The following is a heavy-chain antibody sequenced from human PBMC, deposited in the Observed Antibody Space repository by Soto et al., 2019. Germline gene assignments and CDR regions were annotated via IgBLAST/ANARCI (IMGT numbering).Heavy chain of an antibody. V-gene: IGHV3-23*01. Sequence: GGSLRLSCAASGFTFSSYAMSWVRQAPGKGLEWVSAISGSGGSTYYADSVKGRFTISRDNSKNTLYLQMNSLRAEDTAVYNCATDYDILTGYSDALDIGGQGTMVTVSS. CDR3: ATDYDILTGYSDALDI. CDR1: GFTFSSYA. D-gene: IGHD3-9*01. CDR2: ISGSGGST. J-gene: IGHJ3*02.